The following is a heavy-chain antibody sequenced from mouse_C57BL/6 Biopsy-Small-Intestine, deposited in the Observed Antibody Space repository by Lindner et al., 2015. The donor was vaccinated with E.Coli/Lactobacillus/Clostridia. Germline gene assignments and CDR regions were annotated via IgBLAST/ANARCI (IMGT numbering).Heavy chain of an antibody. D-gene: IGHD1-1*01. CDR2: IDPEDGDT. CDR3: TTRYYGSSYPWFAY. Sequence: VQLQESGAELVRPGAPVKLSCTASGFNIKDYYMHWVKQRPEQGLEWIGRIDPEDGDTEYAPKFQGKATMTADTSSNTAYLQLSSLTSEDTAVYYCTTRYYGSSYPWFAYWGQGTLVTVSA. J-gene: IGHJ3*01. CDR1: GFNIKDYY. V-gene: IGHV14-1*01.